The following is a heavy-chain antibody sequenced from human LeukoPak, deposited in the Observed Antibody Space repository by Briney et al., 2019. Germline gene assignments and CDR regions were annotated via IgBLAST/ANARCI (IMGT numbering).Heavy chain of an antibody. CDR1: GFTFSDYY. CDR2: ISSSGGTI. Sequence: GGSLRLSCAASGFTFSDYYMSWIRQAPGKGLEWVSYISSSGGTIYYADSVKGRFTISRDNAKNSLYLQMNSLRAEDTAVYYCARSPYDSSGPSHFDYWGQGTLVTVSS. V-gene: IGHV3-11*01. J-gene: IGHJ4*02. D-gene: IGHD3-22*01. CDR3: ARSPYDSSGPSHFDY.